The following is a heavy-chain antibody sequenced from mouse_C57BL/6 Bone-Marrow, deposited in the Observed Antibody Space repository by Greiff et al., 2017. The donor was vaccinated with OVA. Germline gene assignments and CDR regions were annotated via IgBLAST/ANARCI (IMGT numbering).Heavy chain of an antibody. Sequence: VQLQQSGAELVRPGASVTLSCKASGYTFTDYEMHWVKQTPVHGLEWIGAIDPETGGTAYNQKFKGKAILTADKSSSTAYMELRSLTSEDSAVYYCTPPGQSAYWGQGTLVTVSA. CDR1: GYTFTDYE. J-gene: IGHJ3*01. CDR2: IDPETGGT. V-gene: IGHV1-15*01. D-gene: IGHD3-1*01. CDR3: TPPGQSAY.